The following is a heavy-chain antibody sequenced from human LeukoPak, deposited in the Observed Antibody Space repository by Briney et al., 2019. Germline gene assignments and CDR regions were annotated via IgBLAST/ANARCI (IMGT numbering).Heavy chain of an antibody. CDR2: ISIGGSAI. V-gene: IGHV3-11*01. CDR1: GFTFSDHF. D-gene: IGHD4-17*01. J-gene: IGHJ1*01. Sequence: GGSLRLSCAASGFTFSDHFMSWIRQAPGKGLECVSYISIGGSAIYYADSVKGRFTISRDNAKNSLYLQMNSLRAEDTAVYYCARGYGDYQLEYFQHWGQGTLVTVSS. CDR3: ARGYGDYQLEYFQH.